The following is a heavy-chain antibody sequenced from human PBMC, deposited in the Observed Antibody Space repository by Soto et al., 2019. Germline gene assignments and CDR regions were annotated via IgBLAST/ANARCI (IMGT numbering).Heavy chain of an antibody. CDR1: GFIFSTYG. CDR3: ARSIGGSSYYPPDY. J-gene: IGHJ4*02. V-gene: IGHV3-30*03. Sequence: QVRLVESGGGVVQPGGSLRLSCATSGFIFSTYGMPWVRQSPGEGLEWVAVMANDGSYQYYADSVKGRFTISRDNSKNTLYLQMDSLRREATAVYYCARSIGGSSYYPPDYWGQGTLVTVSS. CDR2: MANDGSYQ. D-gene: IGHD1-26*01.